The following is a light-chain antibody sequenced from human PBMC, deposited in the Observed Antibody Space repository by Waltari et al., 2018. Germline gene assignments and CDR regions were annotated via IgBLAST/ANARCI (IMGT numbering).Light chain of an antibody. CDR1: QDISKY. V-gene: IGKV1-33*01. Sequence: DIQMTQSTSSLSASVRDRVTITCQASQDISKYLSWYQQKPGKAPKLLIYGASNLETGVPSSFSASGSRTDFTFTISSLQPEDVATYYCQQYDNLPVTFGQGTKVEIK. CDR2: GAS. J-gene: IGKJ1*01. CDR3: QQYDNLPVT.